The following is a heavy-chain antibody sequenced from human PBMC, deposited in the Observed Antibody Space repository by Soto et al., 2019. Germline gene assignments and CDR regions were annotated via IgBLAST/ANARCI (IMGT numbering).Heavy chain of an antibody. CDR2: IYHTGIT. J-gene: IGHJ4*02. CDR3: APVPPSTLGVFADFPT. CDR1: GTSISSTFW. D-gene: IGHD2-15*01. Sequence: QVQLKQSGPGLVRPSGTLSLTCTVSGTSISSTFWWAWVRQSPGKGLEWIGEIYHTGITKYNPSLKTHVSIPVDQAQNPSSPASRSLTAADTAVYYCAPVPPSTLGVFADFPTWGQRALVPVSS. V-gene: IGHV4-4*02.